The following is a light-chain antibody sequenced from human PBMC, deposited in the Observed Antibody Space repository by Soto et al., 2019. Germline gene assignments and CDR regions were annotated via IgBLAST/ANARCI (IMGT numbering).Light chain of an antibody. CDR1: QSVSSSY. J-gene: IGKJ5*01. V-gene: IGKV3-20*01. Sequence: EIVLTQSPGTLSLSPGESATLSCRASQSVSSSYLVWYQQKPGQAPRLLIYGASTRAAGIPDRFSGSGSGTDFTLIITRLEPEDSAVYFCQQYTGPPTTFGQGTRLEIK. CDR3: QQYTGPPTT. CDR2: GAS.